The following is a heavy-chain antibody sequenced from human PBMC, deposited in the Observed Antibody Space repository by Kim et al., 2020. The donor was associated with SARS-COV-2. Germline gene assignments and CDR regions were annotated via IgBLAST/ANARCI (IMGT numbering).Heavy chain of an antibody. CDR3: VKDVFPGGGSQFDS. Sequence: GGSLRLSCAASGFTFSTYAMDWVRQAPGKGLEWVSSIRGDGIIIYYADSMKGRFTISRDNAKNSLYLQMNSLRDEDTAVYYCVKDVFPGGGSQFDSWGHGTLVTVSS. J-gene: IGHJ4*03. D-gene: IGHD2-8*02. CDR2: IRGDGIII. CDR1: GFTFSTYA. V-gene: IGHV3-48*02.